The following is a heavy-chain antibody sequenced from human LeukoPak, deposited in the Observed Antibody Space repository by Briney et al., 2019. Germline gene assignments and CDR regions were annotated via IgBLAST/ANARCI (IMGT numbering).Heavy chain of an antibody. CDR3: ARGRMAVAATGGWFDP. D-gene: IGHD6-19*01. J-gene: IGHJ5*02. Sequence: ASVKVSCKASGGTFSSYAISWVRQAPGQGLEWMGWISAYNGNTNYAQKLQGRVTMTTDTSTSTAHMELRSLRSDDTAVYYCARGRMAVAATGGWFDPWGQGTLVTVSS. CDR2: ISAYNGNT. V-gene: IGHV1-18*01. CDR1: GGTFSSYA.